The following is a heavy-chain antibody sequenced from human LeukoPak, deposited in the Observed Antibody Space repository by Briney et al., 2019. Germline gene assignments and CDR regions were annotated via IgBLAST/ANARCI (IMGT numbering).Heavy chain of an antibody. Sequence: PGGSLRLSCVASGFTFSHYAMRWVRQAPGKGLEWVSAITGSGTNRYYADSLKGRFTTSRDNSKNTVFLQMNRLGDEKAVIYYCVIWGDCDVLTVYYFPDYWGQGTLVTVAS. D-gene: IGHD3-9*01. CDR1: GFTFSHYA. CDR3: VIWGDCDVLTVYYFPDY. CDR2: ITGSGTNR. J-gene: IGHJ4*02. V-gene: IGHV3-23*01.